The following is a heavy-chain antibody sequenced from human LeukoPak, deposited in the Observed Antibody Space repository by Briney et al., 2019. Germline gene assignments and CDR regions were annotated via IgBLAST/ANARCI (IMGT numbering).Heavy chain of an antibody. CDR1: GGSISSSSYY. Sequence: SETLSLTCTVSGGSISSSSYYWGWIRQPPGKGLEWIGSTYYSGSTYYNPSLKSRVTISVDTSKNQFSLKLSSVTAADTAVYYCARGHSYGKILLDYWGQGTLVTVSS. D-gene: IGHD5-18*01. J-gene: IGHJ4*02. V-gene: IGHV4-39*01. CDR2: TYYSGST. CDR3: ARGHSYGKILLDY.